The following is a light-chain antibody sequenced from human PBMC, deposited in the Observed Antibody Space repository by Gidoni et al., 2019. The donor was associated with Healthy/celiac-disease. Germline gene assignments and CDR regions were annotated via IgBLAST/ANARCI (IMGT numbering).Light chain of an antibody. CDR1: QSISTW. J-gene: IGKJ5*01. Sequence: DIQMTQSPSTLFASVGDRVTITCRASQSISTWLAWYQQKPGKAPKLLISKASSLESGVPSRFSGSGSGTEFTLTISSLQPDDFATYYCQQYNSYGITFGQGTRLEIK. V-gene: IGKV1-5*03. CDR2: KAS. CDR3: QQYNSYGIT.